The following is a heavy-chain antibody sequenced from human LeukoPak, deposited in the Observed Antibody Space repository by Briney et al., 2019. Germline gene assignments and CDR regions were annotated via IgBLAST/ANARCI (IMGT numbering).Heavy chain of an antibody. CDR3: AKDDIVVVVAASLH. D-gene: IGHD2-15*01. Sequence: PGGSLRISCAASGFTFSSHAMCLVGQAPGKVLQWVSAISGSGGSTYYADSVKGRFTISRDNSKNTLYLQMNSLRAEDTAVYYCAKDDIVVVVAASLHWGQGTLVTVSS. J-gene: IGHJ4*02. CDR2: ISGSGGST. V-gene: IGHV3-23*01. CDR1: GFTFSSHA.